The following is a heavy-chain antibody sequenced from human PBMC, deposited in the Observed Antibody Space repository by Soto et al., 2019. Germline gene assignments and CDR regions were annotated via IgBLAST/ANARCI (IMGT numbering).Heavy chain of an antibody. Sequence: KASETLSLTCTVSGGSISSDAYYWSWIRQHPEKGPEWIGYIYYTGSTYYNPSLKSRVTISMDTSKNQFPLNLSSVTAADTAVYYCARDSSSWYSGKRHGMDVWGQGTTVTVSS. D-gene: IGHD6-13*01. CDR2: IYYTGST. CDR3: ARDSSSWYSGKRHGMDV. V-gene: IGHV4-31*03. J-gene: IGHJ6*02. CDR1: GGSISSDAYY.